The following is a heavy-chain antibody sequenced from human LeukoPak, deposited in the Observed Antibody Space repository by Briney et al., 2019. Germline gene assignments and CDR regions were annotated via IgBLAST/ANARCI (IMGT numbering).Heavy chain of an antibody. CDR1: GFTFSTYA. J-gene: IGHJ4*02. V-gene: IGHV3-23*01. CDR3: AKDGSGSYYLPYSSFDY. CDR2: ISCSGGST. D-gene: IGHD3-10*01. Sequence: AGGSLRLSCAASGFTFSTYAMSWVRQAPGKGLEWVSAISCSGGSTYYADSVKGRFTISRDNSKNTLYLQMNSLRAEDTAVYYCAKDGSGSYYLPYSSFDYWGQGTLVTVSS.